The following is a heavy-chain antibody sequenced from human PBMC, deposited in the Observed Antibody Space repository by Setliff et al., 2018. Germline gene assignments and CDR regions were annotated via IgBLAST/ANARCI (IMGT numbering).Heavy chain of an antibody. V-gene: IGHV4-31*03. J-gene: IGHJ5*02. Sequence: PSETLSLTCTVSGGSISSGGYYWSWIRQRPGKGLEWIGYIYYSGSTYYHPSLKSRLTISVDTSKNQFSLRLSSVTAADTAVYYCARAPPDIVLVPAVVGFDPWGQGTLVTVS. CDR1: GGSISSGGYY. CDR3: ARAPPDIVLVPAVVGFDP. CDR2: IYYSGST. D-gene: IGHD2-2*01.